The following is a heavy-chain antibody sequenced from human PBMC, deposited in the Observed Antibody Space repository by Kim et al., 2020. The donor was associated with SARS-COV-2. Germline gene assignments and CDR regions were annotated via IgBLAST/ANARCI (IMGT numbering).Heavy chain of an antibody. CDR2: IYPGDSDT. J-gene: IGHJ6*02. V-gene: IGHV5-51*01. Sequence: GESLKISCKGSGYSFTSYWIGWVRQMPGKGLEWMGIIYPGDSDTRYSPSFQGQVTISADKSISTAYLQWSSLKASDTAMYYCARSRRYSSSWGPPRSWYYYYGMDVWGQGTTVTVSS. D-gene: IGHD6-13*01. CDR3: ARSRRYSSSWGPPRSWYYYYGMDV. CDR1: GYSFTSYW.